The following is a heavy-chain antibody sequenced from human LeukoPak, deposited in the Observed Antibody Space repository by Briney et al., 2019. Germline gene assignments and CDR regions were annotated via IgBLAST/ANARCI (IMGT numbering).Heavy chain of an antibody. D-gene: IGHD3-22*01. J-gene: IGHJ3*02. V-gene: IGHV4-59*01. Sequence: PSETLSLTCTVSGGSISSYYCSWIRQPPGKGLERIGYIYYSGSTNYNPSLKSRVTISVDMSKNQFSLKLSSVTAADTAVYYCARGMYYYESSGNRTQEAFDIWGQGTMVTVSS. CDR3: ARGMYYYESSGNRTQEAFDI. CDR2: IYYSGST. CDR1: GGSISSYY.